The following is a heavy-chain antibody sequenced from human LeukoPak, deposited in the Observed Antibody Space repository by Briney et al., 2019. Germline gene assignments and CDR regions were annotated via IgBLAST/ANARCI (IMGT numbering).Heavy chain of an antibody. Sequence: GGSLRLSCAASGFTFSSYGMHWVRQAPGRGLEYVSAISSNGGSTYYANSVKGRFTISRDNSKNTLYLRMGSLRAEDMAVYYCARGVGPFDIWGQGTMVTVSS. V-gene: IGHV3-64*01. D-gene: IGHD2-15*01. CDR1: GFTFSSYG. J-gene: IGHJ3*02. CDR2: ISSNGGST. CDR3: ARGVGPFDI.